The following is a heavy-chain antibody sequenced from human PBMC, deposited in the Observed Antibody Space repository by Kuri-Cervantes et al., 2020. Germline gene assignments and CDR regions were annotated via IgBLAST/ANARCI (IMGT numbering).Heavy chain of an antibody. J-gene: IGHJ4*02. Sequence: ASVKVSCKASGYTFTGYYMHWVRQAPGQGLEWMGWINPNSGGTNYAQKFQGRVTMTRDTSISTAYMELSRLRSEDTAVYYCARGPNLFRITIFGVPPPHFDYWGQGTLVTVSS. CDR3: ARGPNLFRITIFGVPPPHFDY. CDR2: INPNSGGT. V-gene: IGHV1-2*02. CDR1: GYTFTGYY. D-gene: IGHD3-3*01.